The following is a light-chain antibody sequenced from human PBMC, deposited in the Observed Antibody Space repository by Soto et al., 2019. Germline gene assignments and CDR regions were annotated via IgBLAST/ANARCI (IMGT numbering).Light chain of an antibody. J-gene: IGKJ1*01. V-gene: IGKV3-20*01. CDR1: QSVSGSY. CDR2: GAS. CDR3: QQYGSSGT. Sequence: IVLTQSPGTLSLSPWERATLSCRASQSVSGSYLAWHQQKPGQAPRLLIYGASNRATGIPDRFSGSGSGTDFTLTISRLEPEDFAVYYCQQYGSSGTFGQGTKVDIK.